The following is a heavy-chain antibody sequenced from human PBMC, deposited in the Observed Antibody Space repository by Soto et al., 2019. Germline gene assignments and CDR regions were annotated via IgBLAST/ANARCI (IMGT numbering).Heavy chain of an antibody. J-gene: IGHJ4*02. Sequence: SETLSLTCTVSGGSINNYYWSWIRQPPGKGLEWIGYIHYSGSSKHNPSLKSRVTISLDTSKNQFSLRLTSVTAADTAMYYCARVAGTTGFGYWGQGTLVTVSS. CDR3: ARVAGTTGFGY. V-gene: IGHV4-59*12. D-gene: IGHD1-7*01. CDR2: IHYSGSS. CDR1: GGSINNYY.